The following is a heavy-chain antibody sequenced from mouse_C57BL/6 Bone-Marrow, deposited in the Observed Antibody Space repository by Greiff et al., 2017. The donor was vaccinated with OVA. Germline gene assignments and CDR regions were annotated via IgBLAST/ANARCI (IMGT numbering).Heavy chain of an antibody. CDR1: GFSLTSYG. Sequence: VHLVESGPGLVQPSQSLSITCTVSGFSLTSYGVHWVRQSPGKGLEWLGVIWSGGSTDYNAAFISRLSISKDNSKSQVFFKMNSLQADDTAIYYCARNYYYYGSSPDVWGTGTTVTVSS. CDR3: ARNYYYYGSSPDV. V-gene: IGHV2-2*01. J-gene: IGHJ1*03. D-gene: IGHD1-1*01. CDR2: IWSGGST.